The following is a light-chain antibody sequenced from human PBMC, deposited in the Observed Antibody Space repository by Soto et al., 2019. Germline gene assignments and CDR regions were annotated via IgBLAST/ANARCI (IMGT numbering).Light chain of an antibody. CDR3: QHYGSSPGT. J-gene: IGKJ1*01. V-gene: IGKV3-20*01. CDR1: QSVTGTY. CDR2: GAS. Sequence: EIVLTQSPGTLSLSPGERATLSCRASQSVTGTYLAWYQQKPGQSPSLLIYGASSRATGVPDRFSGSGSGTDFTLTITRLEPGDFAVYYCQHYGSSPGTFGPGTKVEIK.